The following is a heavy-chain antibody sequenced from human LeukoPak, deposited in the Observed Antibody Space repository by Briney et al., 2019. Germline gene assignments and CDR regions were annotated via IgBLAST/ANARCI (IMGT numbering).Heavy chain of an antibody. V-gene: IGHV3-53*01. CDR1: GFTVSSNY. Sequence: TGGSLRLSCAASGFTVSSNYMSWVRQAPGKGLEWVSVIYSGGSTYYADSVKGRFTISRDNSKNTLYLQMNSLGAEDTAVYYCARVRWFGELFGDYWGQGTLVTVSS. J-gene: IGHJ4*02. CDR3: ARVRWFGELFGDY. CDR2: IYSGGST. D-gene: IGHD3-10*01.